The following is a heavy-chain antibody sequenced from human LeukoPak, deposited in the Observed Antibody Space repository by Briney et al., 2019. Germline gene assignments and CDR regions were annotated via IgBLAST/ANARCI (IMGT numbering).Heavy chain of an antibody. V-gene: IGHV3-23*01. CDR3: AKDHERDSYGPCFDY. J-gene: IGHJ4*02. Sequence: PGGSLRLSCAASGFTFSSCAMSWVRQAPGKGLEWVSAISGSGGSTYYADSVKGRFTISRDNSKNTLYLQMNSLRAEDTAVYYCAKDHERDSYGPCFDYWGQGTLVTVSS. CDR1: GFTFSSCA. D-gene: IGHD5-18*01. CDR2: ISGSGGST.